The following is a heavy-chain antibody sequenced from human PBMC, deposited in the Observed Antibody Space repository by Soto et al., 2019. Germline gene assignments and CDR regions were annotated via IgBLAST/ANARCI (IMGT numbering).Heavy chain of an antibody. D-gene: IGHD3-22*01. V-gene: IGHV1-69*06. CDR2: IIPIFGTA. Sequence: QVELVQSGAEVNKPGSSVKVSCQASEDTFRNYAISWVRQAPGQGIEWMGGIIPIFGTANYAQKFQGRVTITADTSAKTVYLELSSLRSEDTSVYYCASTKYNSSAYYYWDLGLLGPGRLVTVSS. CDR1: EDTFRNYA. J-gene: IGHJ2*01. CDR3: ASTKYNSSAYYYWDLGL.